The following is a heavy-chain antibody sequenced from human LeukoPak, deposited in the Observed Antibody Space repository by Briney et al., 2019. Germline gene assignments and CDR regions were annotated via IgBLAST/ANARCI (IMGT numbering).Heavy chain of an antibody. CDR3: ARVSYYDSSGNRGAFDY. V-gene: IGHV4-34*01. J-gene: IGHJ4*02. CDR1: SGSFSGYY. D-gene: IGHD3-22*01. CDR2: INHSGST. Sequence: PSETLSLTCAVYSGSFSGYYWSWIRQPPGKGLEWIGEINHSGSTNYNPSLKSRVTISVDTSKNQFSLKLSSVTAADTAVYYCARVSYYDSSGNRGAFDYWGQGTLVTVSS.